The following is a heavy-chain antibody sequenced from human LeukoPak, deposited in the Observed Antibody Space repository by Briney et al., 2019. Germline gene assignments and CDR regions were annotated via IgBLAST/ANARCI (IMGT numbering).Heavy chain of an antibody. J-gene: IGHJ4*02. CDR2: ISYDGSNK. Sequence: HPGGSLRLSCAASGFTFSSYGMHWVRQAPGKGLEWVAVISYDGSNKYYADSVKGRFTISRDNSKNTLYLQMNSLRAEDTAVYYCAKQRGVLYYFDYWGQGTLVTVSS. CDR1: GFTFSSYG. CDR3: AKQRGVLYYFDY. V-gene: IGHV3-30*18. D-gene: IGHD2-15*01.